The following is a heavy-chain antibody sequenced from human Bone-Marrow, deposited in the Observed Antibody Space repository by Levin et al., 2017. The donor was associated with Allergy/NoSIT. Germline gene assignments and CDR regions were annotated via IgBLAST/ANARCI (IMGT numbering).Heavy chain of an antibody. CDR1: GGSIRSYY. V-gene: IGHV4-59*01. CDR3: VRDIGVRQNSDSSGYSSSRFVWFDP. J-gene: IGHJ5*02. D-gene: IGHD3-22*01. CDR2: IYYSGYT. Sequence: SQTLSLTCTVSGGSIRSYYWSWIRQPPGKGLEWIGYIYYSGYTNYNPSLKSRVTISIDTSKNQFSLRLSSVTAADTAVYYCVRDIGVRQNSDSSGYSSSRFVWFDPWGQGTLVTVSS.